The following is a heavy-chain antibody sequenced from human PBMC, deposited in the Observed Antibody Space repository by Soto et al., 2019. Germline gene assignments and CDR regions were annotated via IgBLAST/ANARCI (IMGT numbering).Heavy chain of an antibody. D-gene: IGHD2-8*01. CDR1: GFTFSSYW. CDR2: IRQDGSEK. CDR3: ARALWDCTNGVCYPSRGLFDY. Sequence: PGGSLRLSCAASGFTFSSYWMSWVRQAPGKGLEWVANIRQDGSEKYYVDSVKGRFTISRDNAKNSLYLQMNSLRAEDTAVYYCARALWDCTNGVCYPSRGLFDYWGQGTLVTVSS. J-gene: IGHJ4*02. V-gene: IGHV3-7*01.